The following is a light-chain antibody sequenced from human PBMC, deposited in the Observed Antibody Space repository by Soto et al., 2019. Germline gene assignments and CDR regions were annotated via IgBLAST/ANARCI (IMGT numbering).Light chain of an antibody. J-gene: IGKJ4*01. Sequence: DIVMTQSPDSLAVSLGERATINCKSSQSVLYNSNNRNYLAWYQQKPGQPPKLLLYWASTRASGVPDRFSGSGYGTDFTLTISSLQAQDAAVYYCQQHFSTPVTFGGGNKVEIK. CDR2: WAS. CDR1: QSVLYNSNNRNY. V-gene: IGKV4-1*01. CDR3: QQHFSTPVT.